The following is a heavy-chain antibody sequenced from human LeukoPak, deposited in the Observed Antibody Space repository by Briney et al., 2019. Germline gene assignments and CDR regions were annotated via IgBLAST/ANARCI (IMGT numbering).Heavy chain of an antibody. V-gene: IGHV3-23*01. D-gene: IGHD3-22*01. J-gene: IGHJ1*01. CDR1: GFTFSSYA. CDR3: AKQSGYSEYFQH. Sequence: GGSLRLSCAASGFTFSSYAMSWVRQAPGKGLEWVSAISGSGCSTYYADSVKGRFTISRDNSKNTLYLQMNSLRAEDTAVYYCAKQSGYSEYFQHWGQGTLVTVSS. CDR2: ISGSGCST.